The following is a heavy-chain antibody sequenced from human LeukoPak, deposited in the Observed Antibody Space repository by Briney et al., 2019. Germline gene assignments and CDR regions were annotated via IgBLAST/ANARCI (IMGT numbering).Heavy chain of an antibody. CDR3: AREALWWLTPLDY. V-gene: IGHV3-7*05. D-gene: IGHD5-12*01. CDR1: GFTFSSYW. CDR2: IKQDGSEK. J-gene: IGHJ4*02. Sequence: GGSLRLSCAASGFTFSSYWMSWVRQAPGKGLEWVANIKQDGSEKYYVDSVKGRFTISRDNAKNSLYLQMNSLRAEDTAVYYCAREALWWLTPLDYWGQGTLVTVSS.